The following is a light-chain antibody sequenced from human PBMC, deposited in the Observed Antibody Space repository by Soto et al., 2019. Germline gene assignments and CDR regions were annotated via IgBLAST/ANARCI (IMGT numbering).Light chain of an antibody. V-gene: IGKV1-17*01. CDR1: QSIRND. J-gene: IGKJ1*01. CDR3: LQHNSYPWT. Sequence: DIQMTQSPSALSASVGDRVTITCRASQSIRNDLVWYQQKPGKAPKRLIYAASSLQSGVPSRFSGSGSGTEFTLTISSLQPEDFATYYCLQHNSYPWTFGQGTKVDIK. CDR2: AAS.